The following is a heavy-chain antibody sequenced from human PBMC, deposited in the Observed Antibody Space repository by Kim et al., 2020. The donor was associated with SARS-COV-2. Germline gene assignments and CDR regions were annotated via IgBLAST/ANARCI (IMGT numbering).Heavy chain of an antibody. CDR2: ISGSGGST. Sequence: GGSLRLSCAASGFTFSSYAMSWVRQAPGKGLEWVSAISGSGGSTYYADSVKGRFTISRDNSKNTLYLQMNSLRAEDTAVYYCAKDRLVAVAGRDNNWFDPWGQGTLVTVSS. V-gene: IGHV3-23*01. D-gene: IGHD6-19*01. J-gene: IGHJ5*02. CDR1: GFTFSSYA. CDR3: AKDRLVAVAGRDNNWFDP.